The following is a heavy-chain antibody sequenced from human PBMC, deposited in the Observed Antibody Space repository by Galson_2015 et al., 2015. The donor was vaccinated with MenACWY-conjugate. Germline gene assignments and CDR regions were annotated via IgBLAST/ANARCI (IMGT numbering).Heavy chain of an antibody. Sequence: SVKVSCKVSGYTLTELSMHWVRQAPGKGLEWMGGFDPEDGETIYAQKFQGRVTMTEDTSTDTAYMELSSLRSEDAAVYYCATAGGYSYGPSDYWGQGTLVTVSS. D-gene: IGHD5-18*01. CDR2: FDPEDGET. J-gene: IGHJ4*02. CDR3: ATAGGYSYGPSDY. V-gene: IGHV1-24*01. CDR1: GYTLTELS.